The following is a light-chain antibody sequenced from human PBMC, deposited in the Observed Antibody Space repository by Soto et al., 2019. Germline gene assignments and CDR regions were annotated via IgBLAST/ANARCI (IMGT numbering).Light chain of an antibody. Sequence: EIVLTQSPGTLSLSPGERATLSCRASQSVSSSYLAWYQQQPGQAPRLLIYGASRRATGIPDRFSGSGSGTDFTLTVSRLEPEDFAVYYCQQYGSSPRTFGQGTKVDIK. J-gene: IGKJ1*01. V-gene: IGKV3-20*01. CDR1: QSVSSSY. CDR2: GAS. CDR3: QQYGSSPRT.